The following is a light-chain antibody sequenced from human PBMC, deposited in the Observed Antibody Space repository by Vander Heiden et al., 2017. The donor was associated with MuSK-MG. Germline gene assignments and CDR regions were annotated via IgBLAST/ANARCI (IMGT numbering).Light chain of an antibody. CDR3: CSYSGTLYV. V-gene: IGLV2-11*01. CDR2: DVN. CDR1: SSDVGGYKY. J-gene: IGLJ1*01. Sequence: QSALTQPRSVSGSPGQSVTLSCTGTSSDVGGYKYVSWYQQDPAKAPILMIYDVNKRPSGVPDRFSGSKSGTPASLTISGLQAEDYSYYSCCSYSGTLYVFGTGTKVTVL.